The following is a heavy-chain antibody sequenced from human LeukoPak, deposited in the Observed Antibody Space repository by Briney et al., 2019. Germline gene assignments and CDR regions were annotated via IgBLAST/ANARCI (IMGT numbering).Heavy chain of an antibody. V-gene: IGHV1-18*01. Sequence: ASVKVSCKTSGYTFTSYAISWVRQAPGQGLECMGWISTYTGNTDYAQKLQGRVTMTTDTSTSTAYMELGSLSSDDTAVCYCARVLVVSSDAFDIWGQGTMVTVSS. CDR1: GYTFTSYA. J-gene: IGHJ3*02. CDR2: ISTYTGNT. CDR3: ARVLVVSSDAFDI. D-gene: IGHD3-22*01.